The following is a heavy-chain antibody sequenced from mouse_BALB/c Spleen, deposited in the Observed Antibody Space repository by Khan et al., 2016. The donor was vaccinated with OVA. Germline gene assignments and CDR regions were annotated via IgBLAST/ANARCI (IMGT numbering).Heavy chain of an antibody. CDR3: ARIKKIVATYFYY. V-gene: IGHV1S81*02. D-gene: IGHD1-1*01. Sequence: QVQLQQPGAELVKAGASVKMSCKASGYTFTSYWMHWVKQRLGQGLEWFAETNPTNGRTYYNEKFKSKATLTVDKSSSTAYMLLSGPTFEDSAVYYCARIKKIVATYFYYCGQGTTLTVSS. J-gene: IGHJ2*01. CDR1: GYTFTSYW. CDR2: TNPTNGRT.